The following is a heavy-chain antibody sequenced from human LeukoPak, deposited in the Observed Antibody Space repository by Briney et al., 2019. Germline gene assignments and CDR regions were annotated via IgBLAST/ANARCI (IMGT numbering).Heavy chain of an antibody. J-gene: IGHJ6*03. CDR3: ARGAVNWNYGAGYYYMDV. CDR1: GFTFSSYW. CDR2: IKQDGSEK. D-gene: IGHD1-7*01. V-gene: IGHV3-7*01. Sequence: QPGRSLRLSCAASGFTFSSYWMSWVRQAPGKGLEWVANIKQDGSEKYYVDSVKGRFTISRDNAKNSLYLQMNSLRAEDTAVYYCARGAVNWNYGAGYYYMDVWGKGTTVTVSS.